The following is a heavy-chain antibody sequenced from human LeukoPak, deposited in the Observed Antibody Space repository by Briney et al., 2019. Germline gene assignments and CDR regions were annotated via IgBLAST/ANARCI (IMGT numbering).Heavy chain of an antibody. CDR2: INPNSGGT. CDR3: ARDSKGVAGKNWFDP. V-gene: IGHV1-2*02. Sequence: GASVKVSCKASGYTFTGYYMHWVGQAPGQGLEWMGWINPNSGGTNYAQKFQGRVTMTRDTSISTAYMELSRLRSDDTAVYYCARDSKGVAGKNWFDPWGQGTLVTVSS. J-gene: IGHJ5*02. D-gene: IGHD2-15*01. CDR1: GYTFTGYY.